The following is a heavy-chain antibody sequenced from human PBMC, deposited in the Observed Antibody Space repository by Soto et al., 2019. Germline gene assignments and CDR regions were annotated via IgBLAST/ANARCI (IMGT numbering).Heavy chain of an antibody. CDR2: ISYDGSNK. D-gene: IGHD6-19*01. CDR1: GFTFSSYA. CDR3: AKDLRQWLVLYQSDY. V-gene: IGHV3-30*04. Sequence: GGSLRLSCAASGFTFSSYAMHWVRQAPGKGLEWVAVISYDGSNKYYADSVKGRFTISRDNSKNTLYLQMNSLRAEDTAVYYCAKDLRQWLVLYQSDYWGQGTLVT. J-gene: IGHJ4*02.